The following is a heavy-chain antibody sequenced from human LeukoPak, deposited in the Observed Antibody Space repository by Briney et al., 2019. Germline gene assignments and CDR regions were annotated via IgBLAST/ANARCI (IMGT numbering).Heavy chain of an antibody. J-gene: IGHJ3*02. V-gene: IGHV3-23*01. D-gene: IGHD2-21*02. CDR1: GFTFSNFA. Sequence: GGSLRLSCAASGFTFSNFAMSWVRQAPGKGLEWVSSISGSGSSTYYADSVKGRFTISRDNSKNTLYLQMNSLRAEDTAVYYCARGGGDPKGDAFDIWGQGTMVTVSS. CDR3: ARGGGDPKGDAFDI. CDR2: ISGSGSST.